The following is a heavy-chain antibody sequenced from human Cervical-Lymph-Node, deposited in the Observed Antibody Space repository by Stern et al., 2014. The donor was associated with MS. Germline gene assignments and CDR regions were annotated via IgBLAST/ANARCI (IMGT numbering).Heavy chain of an antibody. J-gene: IGHJ4*02. Sequence: QVQLVQSGAEVKKPGASVKVSCKASGYTFTSYYIHWVRQAPGQGLEWVGIIHPSGGSTGYAQKFQGRVTMTRDTSTSTVYMELSSLRSEDTAVYYCARDKYDASGSYELGYWGQGTLVTVSS. CDR2: IHPSGGST. CDR3: ARDKYDASGSYELGY. V-gene: IGHV1-46*01. D-gene: IGHD3-10*01. CDR1: GYTFTSYY.